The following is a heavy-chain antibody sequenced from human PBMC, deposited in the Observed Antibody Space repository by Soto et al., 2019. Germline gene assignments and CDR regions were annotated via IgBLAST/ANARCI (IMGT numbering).Heavy chain of an antibody. CDR1: GFIFSTYG. Sequence: PGGSLRLSCAASGFIFSTYGMHWVRQAPGKGLEWVAVISYDEKNKYYADSVKGRFTISRDKSKNTLYLQMNSLRTEDTAVYYCAKGGGGSYLYFDYWGQGTLVTDSS. CDR3: AKGGGGSYLYFDY. V-gene: IGHV3-30*18. D-gene: IGHD1-26*01. J-gene: IGHJ4*02. CDR2: ISYDEKNK.